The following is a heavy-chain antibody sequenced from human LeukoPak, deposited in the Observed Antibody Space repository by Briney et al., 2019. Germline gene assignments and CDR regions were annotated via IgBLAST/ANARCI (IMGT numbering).Heavy chain of an antibody. CDR1: GGTFSSYA. CDR2: IIPIFGTA. Sequence: ASVKVSCKAAGGTFSSYAISWVRQAPGQGLEWLGGIIPIFGTANYAQKFQGRVTITTDESTSTAYMELSSLRSEDTAVYYCARGLDPSNWFDPWGQGTLVTVSS. V-gene: IGHV1-69*05. J-gene: IGHJ5*02. D-gene: IGHD3/OR15-3a*01. CDR3: ARGLDPSNWFDP.